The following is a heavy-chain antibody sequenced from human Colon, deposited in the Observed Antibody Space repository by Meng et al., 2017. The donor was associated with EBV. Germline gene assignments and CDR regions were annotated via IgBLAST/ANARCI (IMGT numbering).Heavy chain of an antibody. Sequence: QAPLMQCCSELNMPWASVKVACTAPSYTFTSYAMNWVRQAPGQGLEWMGWINTNTGNPTYAQGFTGRFVFSLDTSVSTAYLQISSLKAEDTAVYYCARGDYYDSSGLDYWGQGTLVTVSS. CDR2: INTNTGNP. J-gene: IGHJ4*02. CDR1: SYTFTSYA. CDR3: ARGDYYDSSGLDY. D-gene: IGHD3-22*01. V-gene: IGHV7-4-1*02.